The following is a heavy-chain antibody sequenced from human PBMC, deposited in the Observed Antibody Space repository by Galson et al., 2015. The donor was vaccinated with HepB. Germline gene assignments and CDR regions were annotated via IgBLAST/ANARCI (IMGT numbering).Heavy chain of an antibody. D-gene: IGHD3-10*01. J-gene: IGHJ5*02. CDR2: IWRSGGAT. CDR1: GFNISDYA. CDR3: AKDGSTVRGIMENWFDP. V-gene: IGHV3-23*01. Sequence: SLRLSCAASGFNISDYALSWLRQAPGQGLEWLSTIWRSGGATYYADSVKGRLTISRDISKNTLYLQVNSLRAEDTATYYCAKDGSTVRGIMENWFDPWGQGTLVSVSS.